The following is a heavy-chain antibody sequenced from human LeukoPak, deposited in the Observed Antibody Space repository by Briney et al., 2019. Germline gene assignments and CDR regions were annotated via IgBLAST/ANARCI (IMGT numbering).Heavy chain of an antibody. CDR3: AKCSRFGVVIIDENAFDI. CDR1: GYTFTSYE. V-gene: IGHV1-8*03. Sequence: PLASVKVSCKASGYTFTSYEINWARQATGQGLEWMGWMNPNSGNTGYAQKFQGRVTITRNTSISTVYMELSSLRSEDTAVYYCAKCSRFGVVIIDENAFDIWGQGTMVIVSS. CDR2: MNPNSGNT. D-gene: IGHD3-3*01. J-gene: IGHJ3*02.